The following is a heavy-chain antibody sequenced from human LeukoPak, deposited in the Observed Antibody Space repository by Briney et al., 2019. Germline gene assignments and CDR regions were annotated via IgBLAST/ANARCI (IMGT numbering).Heavy chain of an antibody. D-gene: IGHD5-24*01. CDR3: ARGRWSDY. CDR2: IKEDGTGK. V-gene: IGHV3-7*01. J-gene: IGHJ4*02. Sequence: GGSLRLSCAASGFTFSAYWMTWVRQVPGKGLEWVANIKEDGTGKNYVDSVKGRFTISRDNVKKSLYLEMNSLRVEDTAVYYCARGRWSDYWGQGTQVTVSS. CDR1: GFTFSAYW.